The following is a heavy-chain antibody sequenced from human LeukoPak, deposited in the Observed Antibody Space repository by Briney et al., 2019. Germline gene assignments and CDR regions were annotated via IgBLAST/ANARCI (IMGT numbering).Heavy chain of an antibody. D-gene: IGHD4-11*01. V-gene: IGHV1-2*02. CDR2: INCNSGGT. J-gene: IGHJ4*02. CDR1: GYTFTGYH. CDR3: ARGLGLDY. Sequence: GASVKVSCKASGYTFTGYHIHWVRQAPGQGPEWMGWINCNSGGTKYAQKFQGRVTMARDTSISTTYMELSRLTSDDTAVYYCARGLGLDYWGQGTLVTVSS.